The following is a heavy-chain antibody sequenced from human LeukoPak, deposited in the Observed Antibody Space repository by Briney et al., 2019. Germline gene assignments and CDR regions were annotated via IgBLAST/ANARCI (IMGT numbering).Heavy chain of an antibody. CDR1: GFTFTDFY. CDR2: ISRSSTDT. Sequence: PGGSLRPSCAASGFTFTDFYMSWIRQAPGKGLEWLSDISRSSTDTNYADSVKGRFTISRDNAKNSLFLQLNSLRAEDTAVYYCARKTYYYDSGSYSKSYYFDYWGQGTLVTVSS. CDR3: ARKTYYYDSGSYSKSYYFDY. J-gene: IGHJ4*02. V-gene: IGHV3-11*06. D-gene: IGHD3-10*01.